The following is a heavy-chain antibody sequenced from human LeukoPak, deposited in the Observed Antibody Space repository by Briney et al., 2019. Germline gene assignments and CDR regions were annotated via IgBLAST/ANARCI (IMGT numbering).Heavy chain of an antibody. CDR1: GYSISSGYY. D-gene: IGHD6-13*01. J-gene: IGHJ4*02. CDR2: IYHSGST. CDR3: ATQSSSWAY. Sequence: PSETPSLTCTVSGYSISSGYYWGWIRQPPGKGLEWIGSIYHSGSTYYNPSLKSRVTISVDTSKNQFSLKLSSVTAADTAVYYCATQSSSWAYWGQGTLVTVSS. V-gene: IGHV4-38-2*02.